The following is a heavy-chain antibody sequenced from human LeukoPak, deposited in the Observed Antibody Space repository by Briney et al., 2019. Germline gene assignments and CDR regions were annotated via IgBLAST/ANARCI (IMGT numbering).Heavy chain of an antibody. CDR2: IRYDGSNK. CDR1: GFTFSSYG. D-gene: IGHD2-15*01. J-gene: IGHJ6*03. V-gene: IGHV3-30*02. Sequence: GGSLRLSCAASGFTFSSYGMHWVRQAPGKGLEWVAFIRYDGSNKYYADSVKGRFTISRDNSKNTLYLQMNSLRAEDMAVYYCAKGYCSGGSCSHNYYYYMDVWGKGTTVTVSS. CDR3: AKGYCSGGSCSHNYYYYMDV.